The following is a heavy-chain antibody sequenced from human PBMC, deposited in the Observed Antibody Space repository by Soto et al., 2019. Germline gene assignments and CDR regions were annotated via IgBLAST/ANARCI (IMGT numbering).Heavy chain of an antibody. D-gene: IGHD2-21*02. V-gene: IGHV1-69*13. Sequence: SVKVSCKASGGTFSSHAISWVRQAPGQGLEWMGGIIPMFASRNYAQKFQGRVTITADESTSTVYMELSSLRSEDTAVYYCAGMFFGGNSKRFYYYAMGVWGQGTTVTVSS. CDR3: AGMFFGGNSKRFYYYAMGV. CDR1: GGTFSSHA. J-gene: IGHJ6*02. CDR2: IIPMFASR.